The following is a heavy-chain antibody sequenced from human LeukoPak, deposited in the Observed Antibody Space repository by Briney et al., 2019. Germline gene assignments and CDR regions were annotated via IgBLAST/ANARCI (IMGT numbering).Heavy chain of an antibody. CDR2: IYYSGST. Sequence: SETLSLTCTVSGGSISSYYWSWIRQPPGKGLEWIGYIYYSGSTNYNPSLKSRVTISVDSSRNQFSLNLNSVTAADTAVYYCARGVSAAHIFYCDYWAQGTLVTVSP. CDR1: GGSISSYY. V-gene: IGHV4-59*12. CDR3: ARGVSAAHIFYCDY. J-gene: IGHJ4*02. D-gene: IGHD6-13*01.